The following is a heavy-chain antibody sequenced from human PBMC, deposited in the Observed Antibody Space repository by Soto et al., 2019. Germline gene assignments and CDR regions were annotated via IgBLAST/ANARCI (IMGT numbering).Heavy chain of an antibody. J-gene: IGHJ6*02. CDR3: ARDDGYCISTSCYGMDV. CDR2: IYYSGST. V-gene: IGHV4-31*03. Sequence: SETLSLTCTFSGGSIISGGYYWSWIRQHPGKGLEWIGYIYYSGSTYYNPSLKSRVTISVDTSKNQFSLKLSSVTAADTAVYYCARDDGYCISTSCYGMDVWGQGTTVTV. CDR1: GGSIISGGYY. D-gene: IGHD2-2*03.